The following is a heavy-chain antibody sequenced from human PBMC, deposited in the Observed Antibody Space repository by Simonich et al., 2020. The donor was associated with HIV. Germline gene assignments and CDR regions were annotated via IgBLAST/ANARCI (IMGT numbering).Heavy chain of an antibody. D-gene: IGHD1-26*01. CDR3: ARSLMVGGVYHYYAMDV. Sequence: VQLVQSGAEVKKPGATVKISCKVSGYTLTDYYIHWVQQAPGKGLEDLGRINPPRGGTNYAKKCQGRVTRTRDTSITTAYMGLSRLRSDDTAVYYCARSLMVGGVYHYYAMDVWGQGTTVTVSS. V-gene: IGHV1-2*06. CDR2: INPPRGGT. CDR1: GYTLTDYY. J-gene: IGHJ6*02.